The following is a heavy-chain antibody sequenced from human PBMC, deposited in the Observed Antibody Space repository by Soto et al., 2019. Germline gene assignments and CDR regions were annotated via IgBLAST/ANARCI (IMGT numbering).Heavy chain of an antibody. V-gene: IGHV4-31*03. D-gene: IGHD6-13*01. J-gene: IGHJ4*02. CDR1: GGSISSGGYY. Sequence: QVQLQESGPGLVKPSQTLSLTCTVSGGSISSGGYYWSWIRQHPGKGLEWIGYIYYSGSTYYNPSRKIRVTISVDTSKNQFSLKLSSVTAADTAVYYCARDSFLGVAAAGTGLDYWGQGTLVTVSS. CDR2: IYYSGST. CDR3: ARDSFLGVAAAGTGLDY.